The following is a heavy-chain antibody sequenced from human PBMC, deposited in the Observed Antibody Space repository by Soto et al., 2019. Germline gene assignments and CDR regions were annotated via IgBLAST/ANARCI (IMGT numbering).Heavy chain of an antibody. CDR3: AREGRPYYDGSGSLNWFDP. J-gene: IGHJ5*02. CDR2: INHSGST. Sequence: PSETLSLTCAVYGGSFSGYYWSWIRQPPGKGLEWIGEINHSGSTNYNPSLKSRVTISVDTSKNQFSLKLSSVTAADTAVYYCAREGRPYYDGSGSLNWFDPWGQGTLVTVSS. V-gene: IGHV4-34*01. D-gene: IGHD3-10*01. CDR1: GGSFSGYY.